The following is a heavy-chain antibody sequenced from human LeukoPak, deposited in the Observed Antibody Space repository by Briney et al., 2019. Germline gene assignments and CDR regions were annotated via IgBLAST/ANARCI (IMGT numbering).Heavy chain of an antibody. CDR2: INRSGST. Sequence: PSETLSLTCDVYGGSFRGYYWSWIRQPPGKGLEWIGEINRSGSTNYNPSLKSRVTISVDASKNQFSLTLSSVTATDTAVYYCARGGQVGATRLFDYWGQGTLVTVSS. D-gene: IGHD1-26*01. V-gene: IGHV4-34*01. CDR1: GGSFRGYY. CDR3: ARGGQVGATRLFDY. J-gene: IGHJ4*02.